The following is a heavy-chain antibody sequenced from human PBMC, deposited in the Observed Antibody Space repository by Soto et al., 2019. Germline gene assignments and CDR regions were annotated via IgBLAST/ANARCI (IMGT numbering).Heavy chain of an antibody. D-gene: IGHD1-26*01. CDR3: ARRGGSYPFDY. CDR1: GYTFTDHY. CDR2: INPHSGNT. J-gene: IGHJ4*02. Sequence: QVQLVQSGAEVKKPGASVKVSYVASGYTFTDHYIHWVRQAPGQGLEWMGWINPHSGNTNYAQKLQGRVTMTTDTSTSTAYMELRSLRSDDTAVYYCARRGGSYPFDYWGQGTLVTVSS. V-gene: IGHV1-18*04.